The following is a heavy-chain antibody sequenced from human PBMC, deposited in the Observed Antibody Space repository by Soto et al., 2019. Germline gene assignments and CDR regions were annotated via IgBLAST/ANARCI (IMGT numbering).Heavy chain of an antibody. Sequence: SETLSLTCTVSGGSISSYYWSWIRQPPGKGLEWIGYIYYSGSTNYNPSLKSRVTISVDTSKNQFSLKLSSVTAADTAVYYCAVVTPGDYFDYWGQGTLVTVSS. V-gene: IGHV4-59*01. J-gene: IGHJ4*02. CDR3: AVVTPGDYFDY. CDR1: GGSISSYY. D-gene: IGHD2-21*02. CDR2: IYYSGST.